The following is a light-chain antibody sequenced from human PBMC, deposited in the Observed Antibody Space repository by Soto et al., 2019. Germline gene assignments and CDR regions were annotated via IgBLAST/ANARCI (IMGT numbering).Light chain of an antibody. CDR2: KAS. J-gene: IGKJ4*01. CDR3: QQYNGLST. CDR1: QNIGDW. Sequence: DIQMTQSPSTLSASVGDRVTIACRASQNIGDWLAWYQQKPGKAPILLLYKASTLASGVPSRFSGSRSGTEFTLATSSLQPEDFATYYCQQYNGLSTVGGGTTVDTK. V-gene: IGKV1-5*03.